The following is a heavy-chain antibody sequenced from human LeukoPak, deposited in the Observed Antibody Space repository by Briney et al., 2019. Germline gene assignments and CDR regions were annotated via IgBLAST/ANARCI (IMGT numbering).Heavy chain of an antibody. D-gene: IGHD2-15*01. CDR1: GFTFSSYS. J-gene: IGHJ5*02. CDR3: ARGGDIVDNWFDP. CDR2: ISSSSSTI. V-gene: IGHV3-48*01. Sequence: GGSLRLSCAASGFTFSSYSMNWVRQAPGKGLEWVSYISSSSSTIYYADSVKGRFTISRDNAKNSLYLQMNSLRAEDTAVYYCARGGDIVDNWFDPWGQGTLVTVSS.